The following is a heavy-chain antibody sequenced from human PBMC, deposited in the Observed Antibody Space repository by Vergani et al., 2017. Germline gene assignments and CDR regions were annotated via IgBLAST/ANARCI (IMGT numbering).Heavy chain of an antibody. Sequence: QVQLQESGPGLVKPSQTLSLTCTVSGGSISSGGYYWSWIRQHPGKGLEWVGYTYYSGSTYYNPSLKSRVTISVDTSQNQFSLKLSSVTAAYTAVYYCAGNTAMVRLYYYGMDVWGQGTTVTVSS. D-gene: IGHD5-18*01. CDR3: AGNTAMVRLYYYGMDV. J-gene: IGHJ6*02. CDR2: TYYSGST. CDR1: GGSISSGGYY. V-gene: IGHV4-31*03.